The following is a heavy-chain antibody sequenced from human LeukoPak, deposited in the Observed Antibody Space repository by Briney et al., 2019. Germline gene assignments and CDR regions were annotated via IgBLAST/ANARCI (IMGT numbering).Heavy chain of an antibody. J-gene: IGHJ6*03. Sequence: GGSLRLSCAASGFTFSDHYMSWIRQAPGKGLEWVSFSSRSGSTTYYPDSVKGRFTISRDNAKNSLYLQMNSLRPEDTAVYYCARSGYYDILTGYYYYMDVWGKGTTVTVSS. CDR2: SSRSGSTT. V-gene: IGHV3-11*04. CDR3: ARSGYYDILTGYYYYMDV. D-gene: IGHD3-9*01. CDR1: GFTFSDHY.